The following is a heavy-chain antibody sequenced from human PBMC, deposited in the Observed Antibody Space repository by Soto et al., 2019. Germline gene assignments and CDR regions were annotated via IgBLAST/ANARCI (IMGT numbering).Heavy chain of an antibody. J-gene: IGHJ4*02. Sequence: SETLSLTCTVSGGSISSYYRSWIWQPPWTVLEWIGYIYYSGSTNYNPSLKRRVTISVDTSKNQFSLKLSSVTAADTAVYYCARVYYDYVWGSYRFYYFDYWGQGTLVTVSS. CDR3: ARVYYDYVWGSYRFYYFDY. CDR1: GGSISSYY. V-gene: IGHV4-59*01. CDR2: IYYSGST. D-gene: IGHD3-16*02.